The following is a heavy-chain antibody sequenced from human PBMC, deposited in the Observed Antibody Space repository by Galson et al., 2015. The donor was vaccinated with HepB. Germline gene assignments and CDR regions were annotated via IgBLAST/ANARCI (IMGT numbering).Heavy chain of an antibody. CDR1: GGTFRSYT. D-gene: IGHD2-15*01. CDR2: IIPILGIA. Sequence: QSGAEVTKPGASVKVSCKASGGTFRSYTISWVRQAPGQGLEWMGRIIPILGIANYAQKFQGRVTITADKSTSTAYMELSSLRSEDTAVYYCATKDIVVVVAATDDAFDIWGQGTMVTVSS. J-gene: IGHJ3*02. CDR3: ATKDIVVVVAATDDAFDI. V-gene: IGHV1-69*02.